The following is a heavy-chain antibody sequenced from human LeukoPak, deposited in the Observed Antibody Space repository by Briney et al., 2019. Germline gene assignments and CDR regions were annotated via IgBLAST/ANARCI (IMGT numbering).Heavy chain of an antibody. J-gene: IGHJ5*02. V-gene: IGHV3-11*01. Sequence: GGSLRLSCAASGFTFSDYYMSWIRQAPGKGLEWVSYISGSGSTIYYTDSVKGRFTISRDNAKNSLYLQMNSLRAEDTAVYYCARAFGAAAGTESFDPWGQGTLVTVSS. CDR1: GFTFSDYY. D-gene: IGHD6-13*01. CDR2: ISGSGSTI. CDR3: ARAFGAAAGTESFDP.